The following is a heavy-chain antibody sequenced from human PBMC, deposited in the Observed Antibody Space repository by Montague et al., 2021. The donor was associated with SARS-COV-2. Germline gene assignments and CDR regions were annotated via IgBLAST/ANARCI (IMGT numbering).Heavy chain of an antibody. D-gene: IGHD3-16*01. CDR3: TTGVDFWGSYNYFQNVDV. Sequence: SLRLSCAASGLTFSGFAMSWVRQAPGKGLEWVSAMSGSGSNIYYLDSVRGRFTISRDNSQNTLFLQMNSLRAEDTAVYYCTTGVDFWGSYNYFQNVDVWGRGTTVTVSS. V-gene: IGHV3-23*01. CDR1: GLTFSGFA. J-gene: IGHJ6*02. CDR2: MSGSGSNI.